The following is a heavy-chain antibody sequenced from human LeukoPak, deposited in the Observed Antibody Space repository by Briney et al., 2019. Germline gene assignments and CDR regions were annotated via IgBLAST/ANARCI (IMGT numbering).Heavy chain of an antibody. J-gene: IGHJ6*03. V-gene: IGHV3-30*02. D-gene: IGHD5-12*01. Sequence: GGSLRLSCAASGFTFSGYEMNWVRQAPGKGLEWVAFTRYDGSNNYYADSVKGRFTISRDNSKNTLYLQMNSLRAEDTAVYYCAKDTVKVTTIRRVPHYMDVWGKGTTVTISS. CDR2: TRYDGSNN. CDR1: GFTFSGYE. CDR3: AKDTVKVTTIRRVPHYMDV.